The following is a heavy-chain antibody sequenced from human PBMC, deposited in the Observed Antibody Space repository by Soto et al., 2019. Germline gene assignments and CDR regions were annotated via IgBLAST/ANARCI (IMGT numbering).Heavy chain of an antibody. CDR2: IYYSGST. CDR3: ARESRREWELLYYYYGMDV. J-gene: IGHJ6*02. V-gene: IGHV4-61*01. Sequence: SETLSLTCTVSGGSVSSGSYYWSWIRQPPGKGLEWIGYIYYSGSTNYNPSLKSRVTISVDTSKNQFSLKLSSVTAADTAVYYCARESRREWELLYYYYGMDVWGQGTTVTVSS. D-gene: IGHD1-26*01. CDR1: GGSVSSGSYY.